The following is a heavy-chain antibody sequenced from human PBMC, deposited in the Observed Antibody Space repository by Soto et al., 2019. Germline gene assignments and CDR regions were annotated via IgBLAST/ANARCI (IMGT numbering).Heavy chain of an antibody. CDR2: IRQDVGEK. Sequence: GGSLRLSCAASGFTFSSYWMSWVRQAPGKGLEWVSKIRQDVGEKYYVDSVKGRFTISRDTAQNSLYLQMYILRAAGTAVYYFAREGDNGDFDYWGQGTLVTVSS. CDR3: AREGDNGDFDY. V-gene: IGHV3-7*03. J-gene: IGHJ4*02. D-gene: IGHD2-21*02. CDR1: GFTFSSYW.